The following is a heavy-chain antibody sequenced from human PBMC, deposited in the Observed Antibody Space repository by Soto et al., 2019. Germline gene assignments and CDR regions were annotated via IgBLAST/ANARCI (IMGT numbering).Heavy chain of an antibody. D-gene: IGHD3-10*01. CDR1: GGSISSSSYY. Sequence: QLLESGPGLVKPSETLSLTCTVSGGSISSSSYYWGWIRQPPGKGLEWIGSIYYSGSTYYNPSLKSRVTISVDTSKNQFSLKLSSVTAADTAVYYCARQVLAYNWFDPWGQGTLVTVSS. J-gene: IGHJ5*02. V-gene: IGHV4-39*01. CDR2: IYYSGST. CDR3: ARQVLAYNWFDP.